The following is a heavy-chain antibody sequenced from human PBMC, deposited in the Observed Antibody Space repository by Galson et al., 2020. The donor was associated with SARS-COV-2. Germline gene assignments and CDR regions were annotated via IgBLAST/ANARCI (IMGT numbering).Heavy chain of an antibody. Sequence: GGSLRLSCEASGFTFSSYAMHWVRQAPGKGPEWVAVISYHGSDKLYADSVKGRFTISRDNSKSTLYAQMNSLRPEDTAVYYCARGPYSGSHFEFWGQGTPVSVSS. CDR3: ARGPYSGSHFEF. V-gene: IGHV3-30*01. CDR1: GFTFSSYA. D-gene: IGHD1-26*01. J-gene: IGHJ4*02. CDR2: ISYHGSDK.